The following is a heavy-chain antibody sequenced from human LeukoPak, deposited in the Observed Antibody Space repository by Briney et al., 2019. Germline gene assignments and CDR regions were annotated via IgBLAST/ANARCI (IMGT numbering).Heavy chain of an antibody. D-gene: IGHD3-3*01. Sequence: GESLKISCTGFGYSFTTYWIGWVRQMPGKGLEWMGIFYPGDSDTIYSPSFQGQVTISADKSISTAYLQWSSLKASDTAMYYCARRADYDGLLHAFDVWGQGTMVTVSS. CDR1: GYSFTTYW. V-gene: IGHV5-51*01. CDR3: ARRADYDGLLHAFDV. CDR2: FYPGDSDT. J-gene: IGHJ3*01.